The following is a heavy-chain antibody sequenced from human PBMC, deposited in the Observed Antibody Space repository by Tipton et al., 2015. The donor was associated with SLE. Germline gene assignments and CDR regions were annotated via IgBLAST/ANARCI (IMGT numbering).Heavy chain of an antibody. CDR1: GGSISSGGYS. Sequence: TLSLTCAVSGGSISSGGYSWSWIRQPPGKGLEWIGYIYHSGSTYHNPSLKSRVTISVDRSKNQFSLKLSSVTAADTALYYCARAYYDSSGYFPLGMDVWGQATTVTVSS. CDR2: IYHSGST. V-gene: IGHV4-30-2*01. J-gene: IGHJ6*02. D-gene: IGHD3-22*01. CDR3: ARAYYDSSGYFPLGMDV.